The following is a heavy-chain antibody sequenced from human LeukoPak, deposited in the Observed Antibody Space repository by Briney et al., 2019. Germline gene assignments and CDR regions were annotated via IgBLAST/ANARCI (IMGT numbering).Heavy chain of an antibody. V-gene: IGHV4-59*08. CDR3: ARRASGSYPDYFDY. Sequence: SQTLSLTCTFSVRSSTSYYWNWIPQPPGKGLERIGYIHYSGSTNYNPSLKSRATISLDTSKNQVSLKLSSVTAADTAIYYCARRASGSYPDYFDYWGQGILVTVSS. J-gene: IGHJ4*02. D-gene: IGHD1-26*01. CDR1: VRSSTSYY. CDR2: IHYSGST.